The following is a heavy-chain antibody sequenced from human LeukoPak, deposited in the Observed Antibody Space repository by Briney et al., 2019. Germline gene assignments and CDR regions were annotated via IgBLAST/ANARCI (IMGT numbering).Heavy chain of an antibody. CDR2: IYYSGST. CDR1: GGSISTYY. V-gene: IGHV4-59*01. D-gene: IGHD4-17*01. CDR3: AREQDSGDYRGDAFDI. Sequence: PSETLSLTCTVSGGSISTYYWSWIRQPSGKGLEWIGYIYYSGSTSYNPSLKSRVTISVDTSKNQSSLKLSSVTAADTAVYYCAREQDSGDYRGDAFDIWGQGTMVTVSS. J-gene: IGHJ3*02.